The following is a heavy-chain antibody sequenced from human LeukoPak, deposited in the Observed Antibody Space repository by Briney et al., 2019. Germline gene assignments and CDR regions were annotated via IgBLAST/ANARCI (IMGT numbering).Heavy chain of an antibody. CDR2: IRYDGSNK. CDR1: GYTFSSYG. J-gene: IGHJ4*02. Sequence: PGGSLRLSCAASGYTFSSYGMHWVRQAPGKGLEWVAFIRYDGSNKYYADSVKGRFTISRDNSKNTLYLQMNSLRAEDTAVYYCAKDPLYSSRDGVDYWGQGTLVTVSS. V-gene: IGHV3-30*02. D-gene: IGHD6-19*01. CDR3: AKDPLYSSRDGVDY.